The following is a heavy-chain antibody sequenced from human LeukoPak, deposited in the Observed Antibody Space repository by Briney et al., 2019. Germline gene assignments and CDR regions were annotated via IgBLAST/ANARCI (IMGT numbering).Heavy chain of an antibody. CDR2: IYPSDSET. J-gene: IGHJ1*01. D-gene: IGHD6-19*01. Sequence: GESLKIPLQGSGYRFISYWIGWVRLMPGIGLEWMGIIYPSDSETRYSPSFQGQVTISADKSTSTAYLQWSSLKASDTAMYYCARQVAVAAWEYWGQGPLAMVSA. V-gene: IGHV5-51*01. CDR3: ARQVAVAAWEY. CDR1: GYRFISYW.